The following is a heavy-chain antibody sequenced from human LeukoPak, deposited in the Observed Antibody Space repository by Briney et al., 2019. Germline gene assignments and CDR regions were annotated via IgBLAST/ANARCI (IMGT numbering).Heavy chain of an antibody. Sequence: AGGSLRLSCAASGFTFSSYGMHWVRQAPGKGLEWVAVISYDGSNKYYADSVKGRFTISRDNSKNTLYLQMNSLRAEDTAVYYCAKGGDSSGYYFDYWGQGTLVTVSS. V-gene: IGHV3-30*18. CDR1: GFTFSSYG. J-gene: IGHJ4*02. CDR3: AKGGDSSGYYFDY. D-gene: IGHD3-22*01. CDR2: ISYDGSNK.